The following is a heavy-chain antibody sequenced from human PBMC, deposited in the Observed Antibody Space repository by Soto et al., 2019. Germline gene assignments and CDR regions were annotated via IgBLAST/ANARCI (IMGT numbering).Heavy chain of an antibody. CDR1: GYSFTSYW. J-gene: IGHJ4*01. CDR3: ARSTNPFVGSGSSH. V-gene: IGHV5-51*01. D-gene: IGHD3-10*01. CDR2: IYPGDSDT. Sequence: GESLKISCKASGYSFTSYWIVWVRQMPGKGLEWMGVIYPGDSDTRYSPSFQDQVTISADKSITTAYLQWSSLKASDTAIYYCARSTNPFVGSGSSHWGQGTLVTVSS.